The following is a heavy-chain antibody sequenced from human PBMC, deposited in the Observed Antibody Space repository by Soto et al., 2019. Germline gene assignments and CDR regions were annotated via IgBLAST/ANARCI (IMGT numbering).Heavy chain of an antibody. V-gene: IGHV3-11*06. J-gene: IGHJ4*02. Sequence: HVQLVESGGDSVKAGGSLRLSCAASGFTFYRYYMTWVRQAPGEGLEWISYISSAGEYTDYADSVKGRFTISRDNARNSLFLQMNSLRVEDTAVYYCVRANWNVDYWGRGTQVTVSS. D-gene: IGHD1-1*01. CDR1: GFTFYRYY. CDR3: VRANWNVDY. CDR2: ISSAGEYT.